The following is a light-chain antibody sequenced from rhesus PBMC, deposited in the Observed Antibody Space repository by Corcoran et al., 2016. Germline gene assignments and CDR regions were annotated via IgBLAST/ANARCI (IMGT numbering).Light chain of an antibody. CDR1: QIVSNS. V-gene: IGKV3-42*03. CDR3: QQYSSWPLT. J-gene: IGKJ4*01. CDR2: GSA. Sequence: EIVMTQSPVTLSLSAGERATLSCRASQIVSNSLAWYQQKPGPAPRLVIYGSAIRATGIPKRFSGSGSGTDFTLTISTLEPEDFSYYYFQQYSSWPLTFGGGTKVEIK.